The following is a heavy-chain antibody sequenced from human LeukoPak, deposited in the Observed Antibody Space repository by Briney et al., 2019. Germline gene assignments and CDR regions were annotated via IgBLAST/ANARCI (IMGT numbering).Heavy chain of an antibody. V-gene: IGHV4-34*01. CDR3: ARGYCSSTSCYNSYYYYYYMDV. J-gene: IGHJ6*03. Sequence: SETLSLTCAVYGGTFSGYYWSWIRQPPGKGLEWIGEINHSGSTNYNPSLKSRVTISVDTSKNQFSLKLSSVTAADTAVYYCARGYCSSTSCYNSYYYYYYMDVWGKGTTVTVSS. CDR2: INHSGST. D-gene: IGHD2-2*02. CDR1: GGTFSGYY.